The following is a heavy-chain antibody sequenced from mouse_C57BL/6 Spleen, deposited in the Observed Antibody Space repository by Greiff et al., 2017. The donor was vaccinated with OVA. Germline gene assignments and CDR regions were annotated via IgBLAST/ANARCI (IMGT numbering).Heavy chain of an antibody. CDR1: GYSFTGYY. D-gene: IGHD2-1*01. CDR3: ARGGYGNYVDY. V-gene: IGHV1-42*01. J-gene: IGHJ2*01. CDR2: INPSTGGT. Sequence: EVKLVESGPELVKPGASVKISCKASGYSFTGYYMNWVKQSPEKSLEWIGEINPSTGGTTYNQKFKAKATLTVDKSSSTAYMQLKSLTSEDSAVYYCARGGYGNYVDYWGQGTTLTVSS.